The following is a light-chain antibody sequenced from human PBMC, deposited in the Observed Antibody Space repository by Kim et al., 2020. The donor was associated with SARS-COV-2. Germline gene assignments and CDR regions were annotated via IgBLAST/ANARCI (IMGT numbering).Light chain of an antibody. J-gene: IGKJ2*01. CDR1: QSVSSSY. CDR2: GAS. V-gene: IGKV3-20*01. CDR3: QQYGSSPPYT. Sequence: SPGASATLPCTASQSVSSSYLAWYQQKPGPAPRLLIYGASSRATGIPDRFSGSGSGTDFTLTISRLEPEDFAVYYCQQYGSSPPYTFGQGTKLEI.